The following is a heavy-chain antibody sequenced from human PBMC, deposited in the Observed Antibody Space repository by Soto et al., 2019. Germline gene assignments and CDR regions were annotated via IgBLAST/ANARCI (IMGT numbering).Heavy chain of an antibody. CDR1: GLTFNNYS. V-gene: IGHV3-48*02. CDR3: ARDNGLAGSFDP. D-gene: IGHD6-13*01. CDR2: ITSSSTTI. J-gene: IGHJ5*02. Sequence: PVGSLRLSCAPCGLTFNNYSMIWVRQAPGKGPDWISWITSSSTTIYYAESVKGRLTTSRNNAKHSLYLQMNNLRDEDTAVYYCARDNGLAGSFDPWGQVTLVTFSS.